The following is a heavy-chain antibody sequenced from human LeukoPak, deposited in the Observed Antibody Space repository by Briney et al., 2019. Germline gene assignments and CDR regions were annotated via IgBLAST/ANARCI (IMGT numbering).Heavy chain of an antibody. CDR3: ARDWDLTVAGPKAQYGMDV. CDR2: IGTTGDK. CDR1: GFTFSKND. J-gene: IGHJ6*01. Sequence: RSLRLSCAASGFTFSKNDMQWLHHATGKGLEWVASIGTTGDKYYAYSVNGRFIISRDDAKHTLYLQMNSLRAGDTAVYYCARDWDLTVAGPKAQYGMDVWGQGTTVTVSS. V-gene: IGHV3-13*04. D-gene: IGHD6-19*01.